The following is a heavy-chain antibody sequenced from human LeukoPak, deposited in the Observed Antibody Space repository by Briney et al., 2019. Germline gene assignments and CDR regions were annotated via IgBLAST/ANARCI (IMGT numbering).Heavy chain of an antibody. J-gene: IGHJ4*02. CDR2: ISGSGGST. CDR1: GFTFSSYA. CDR3: TTSIGWGPYYFDY. Sequence: PGGSLRLSCAASGFTFSSYAVSWVRQAPGKGLEWVSAISGSGGSTYYADSVKGRFTISRDNSKNTLYLQMNSLRAEDTAVYYCTTSIGWGPYYFDYWGQGTLVTVSS. D-gene: IGHD6-19*01. V-gene: IGHV3-23*01.